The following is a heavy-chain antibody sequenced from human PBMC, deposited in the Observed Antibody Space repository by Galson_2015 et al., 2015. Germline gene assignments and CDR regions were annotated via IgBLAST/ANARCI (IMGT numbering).Heavy chain of an antibody. CDR1: GFTFSSYW. J-gene: IGHJ4*02. Sequence: SLRLSCAASGFTFSSYWMHWVRPAPGKGLVWVSRINSDGSSTSYADSVKGRFTISRDNAKNTLYLQMNSLRAEDTAVYYCARGEPYCGGDCSMGNSGVCWGQGTLVTVSS. CDR2: INSDGSST. D-gene: IGHD2-21*02. CDR3: ARGEPYCGGDCSMGNSGVC. V-gene: IGHV3-74*01.